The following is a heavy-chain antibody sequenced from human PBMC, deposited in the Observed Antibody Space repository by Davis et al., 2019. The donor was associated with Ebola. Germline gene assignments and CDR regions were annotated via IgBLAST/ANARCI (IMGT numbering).Heavy chain of an antibody. V-gene: IGHV3-9*01. CDR2: VSWNSVNV. Sequence: PGGSLRLSCATSGFTFDDYAMHWVRQPPGKGLEWVSGVSWNSVNVYYSDSVKGRFTISRDNAKKSLYLQMNSLRREDTALYYCVKEDGDSTFDSWGQGTLVTVSS. CDR1: GFTFDDYA. J-gene: IGHJ4*02. CDR3: VKEDGDSTFDS. D-gene: IGHD4-17*01.